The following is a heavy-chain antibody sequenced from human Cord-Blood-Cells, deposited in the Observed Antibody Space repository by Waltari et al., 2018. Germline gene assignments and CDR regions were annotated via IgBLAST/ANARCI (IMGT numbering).Heavy chain of an antibody. CDR3: ARGFDEVPAAMDWFDP. CDR1: GGTFSSYA. CDR2: IIPIFGTA. V-gene: IGHV1-69*01. J-gene: IGHJ5*02. Sequence: QVQLVQSGAEVKQPGSSVKVSCKASGGTFSSYAISWVRQAPGQGLEWMGGIIPIFGTANYAQKFQGRVTITADESTSTAYMELSSLRSEDTAVYYCARGFDEVPAAMDWFDPWGQGTLVTVSS. D-gene: IGHD2-2*01.